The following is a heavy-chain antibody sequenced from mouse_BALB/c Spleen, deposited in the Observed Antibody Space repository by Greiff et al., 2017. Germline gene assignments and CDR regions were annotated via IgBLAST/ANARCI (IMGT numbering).Heavy chain of an antibody. Sequence: EVQLMESGGGLVQPGGSRKLSCAASGFTFTGFGMHWVRQAPGQGLEWVAYISSGSSTICYADTVKGRCTISVDNPTSTLYLQMTSLRSEDTAMYYCARSPEGSFDYWGQGTTLTVSS. CDR3: ARSPEGSFDY. J-gene: IGHJ2*01. CDR1: GFTFTGFG. CDR2: ISSGSSTI. D-gene: IGHD3-3*01. V-gene: IGHV5-17*02.